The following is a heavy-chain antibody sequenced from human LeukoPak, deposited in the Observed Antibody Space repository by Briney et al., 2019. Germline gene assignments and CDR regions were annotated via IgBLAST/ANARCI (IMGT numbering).Heavy chain of an antibody. Sequence: GGSLRLSCAASGFTFSSYAMSWVRQAPGKGLEWVSVISGSGDNTYYADSVKGRFTISRDNAKNSLYLQMNSLRAEDTAVYYCAREPEAPRLYYYYGMDVWGQGTTVTVSS. J-gene: IGHJ6*02. CDR1: GFTFSSYA. CDR2: ISGSGDNT. CDR3: AREPEAPRLYYYYGMDV. D-gene: IGHD6-25*01. V-gene: IGHV3-23*01.